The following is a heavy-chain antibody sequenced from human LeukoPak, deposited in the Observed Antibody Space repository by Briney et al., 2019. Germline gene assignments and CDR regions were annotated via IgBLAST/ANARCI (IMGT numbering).Heavy chain of an antibody. CDR3: AKDSVPNPLEGPFDY. CDR2: ISGSGGST. D-gene: IGHD1-1*01. CDR1: GFTFSSYS. Sequence: PGGSLRLSCAASGFTFSSYSMNWVRQAPGKGLEWVSAISGSGGSTYYADSVKGRFTISRDNSKNTLYLQMNSLRAEDTAVYYCAKDSVPNPLEGPFDYWGQGTLVTVSS. J-gene: IGHJ4*02. V-gene: IGHV3-23*01.